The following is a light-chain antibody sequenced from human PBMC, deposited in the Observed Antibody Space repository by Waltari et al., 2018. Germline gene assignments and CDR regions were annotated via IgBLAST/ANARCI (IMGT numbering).Light chain of an antibody. Sequence: QSALTQPASVSGSPGQSITISCTGTSSHVGGFNYVSWYQQHPGEAPKLLLYDVTQRPSGVSNRFSGSKSANTASLTISGLQAGDEAHYYCSSYSSISTLVFGGGTKLTVL. J-gene: IGLJ2*01. V-gene: IGLV2-14*03. CDR3: SSYSSISTLV. CDR1: SSHVGGFNY. CDR2: DVT.